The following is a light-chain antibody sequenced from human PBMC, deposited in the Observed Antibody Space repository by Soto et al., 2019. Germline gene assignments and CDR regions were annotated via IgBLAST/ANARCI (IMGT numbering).Light chain of an antibody. CDR3: CSYGGSRAV. CDR2: EVS. J-gene: IGLJ7*01. V-gene: IGLV2-23*02. CDR1: SSDVGSHNL. Sequence: QSALTQPASVSGSPGQSITISCTGTSSDVGSHNLVSWYQQHPGQAPKLMIYEVSKLPVGVSARFSASKSGNTASLTISGLQAEDEADYYCCSYGGSRAVFGGGTQVTVL.